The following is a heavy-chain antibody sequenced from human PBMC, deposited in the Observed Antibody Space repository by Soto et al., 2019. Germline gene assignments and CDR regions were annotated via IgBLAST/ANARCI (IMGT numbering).Heavy chain of an antibody. CDR3: ARRYGGNFDY. CDR2: IYYSGST. J-gene: IGHJ4*02. V-gene: IGHV4-61*08. D-gene: IGHD1-26*01. CDR1: GGSISSGGYS. Sequence: SETLSLTCAVSGGSISSGGYSWSWIRQPPGKGLEWIGYIYYSGSTNYNPSLKSRVTISVDTSKNQFSLKLTSVTAADTAVYYCARRYGGNFDYWGQGTLVTVSS.